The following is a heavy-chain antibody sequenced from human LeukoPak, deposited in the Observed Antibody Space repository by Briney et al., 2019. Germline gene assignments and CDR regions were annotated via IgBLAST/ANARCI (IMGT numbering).Heavy chain of an antibody. CDR2: INAGNGNT. V-gene: IGHV1-3*01. D-gene: IGHD3-22*01. J-gene: IGHJ4*02. Sequence: ASVTVSCKASGYTFTSYAMHWVRQAPGQRLEWMGWINAGNGNTKYSQKFQGRVTITRDTSASTAYMELSSLRSEDTAVYYCARVSEPRDSSGYYLALGYWGQGTLVTVSS. CDR1: GYTFTSYA. CDR3: ARVSEPRDSSGYYLALGY.